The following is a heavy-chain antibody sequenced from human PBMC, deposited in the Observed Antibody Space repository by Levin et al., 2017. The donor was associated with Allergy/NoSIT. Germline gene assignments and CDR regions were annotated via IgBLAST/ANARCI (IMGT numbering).Heavy chain of an antibody. J-gene: IGHJ6*02. CDR1: GFTFSSYW. D-gene: IGHD2-15*01. CDR3: ARDQEEVVVAATTAQYYYYYGMDV. CDR2: INSDGSST. Sequence: GESLKISCAASGFTFSSYWMHWVRQAPGKGLVWVSRINSDGSSTSYADSVKGRFTISRDNAKNTLYLQMNSLRAEDTAVYYCARDQEEVVVAATTAQYYYYYGMDVWGQGTTVTVSS. V-gene: IGHV3-74*01.